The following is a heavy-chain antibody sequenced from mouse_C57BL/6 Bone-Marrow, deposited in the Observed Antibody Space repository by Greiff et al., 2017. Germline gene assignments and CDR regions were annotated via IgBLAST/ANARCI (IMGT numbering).Heavy chain of an antibody. CDR3: ARDDGYRFWYFDV. CDR2: IYPGSGNT. J-gene: IGHJ1*03. V-gene: IGHV1-76*01. D-gene: IGHD2-3*01. Sequence: VQLQQSGAELVRPGASVKLSCKASGYTFTDYYINWVKQRPGQGLEWIARIYPGSGNTYYNEKFKGKATLTAEKSSSTAYMQLSSLTSEDSAVYFCARDDGYRFWYFDVWGTGTTVTVSS. CDR1: GYTFTDYY.